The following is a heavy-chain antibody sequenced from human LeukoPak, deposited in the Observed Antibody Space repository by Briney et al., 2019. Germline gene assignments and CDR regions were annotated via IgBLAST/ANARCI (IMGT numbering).Heavy chain of an antibody. D-gene: IGHD3-10*01. CDR3: ARGGSGISNAFDI. J-gene: IGHJ3*02. CDR1: GGSISCYY. Sequence: SSETLSLTCSVSGGSISCYYWSWIRQPPGKGLEWIGYLYYSGSTNSNPSLKSRVTMSVDTSKNQFSLKLRSVTAADTAVYYCARGGSGISNAFDIWGQGTMVTVSS. CDR2: LYYSGST. V-gene: IGHV4-59*01.